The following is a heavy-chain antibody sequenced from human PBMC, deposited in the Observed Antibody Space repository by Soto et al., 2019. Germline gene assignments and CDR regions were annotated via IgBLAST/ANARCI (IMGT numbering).Heavy chain of an antibody. V-gene: IGHV3-23*01. CDR1: GFTFSNYV. D-gene: IGHD3-10*01. CDR2: ISNSGGST. CDR3: AKGFYGSGSYYNERAFDS. Sequence: GGSLRLSCAASGFTFSNYVMSWVRQAPGKGLEWVSSISNSGGSTYYADSVKGRFTISRDNSKNTLYLQMNSLRAEDTAVYYCAKGFYGSGSYYNERAFDSWGQGTLVTVSS. J-gene: IGHJ4*02.